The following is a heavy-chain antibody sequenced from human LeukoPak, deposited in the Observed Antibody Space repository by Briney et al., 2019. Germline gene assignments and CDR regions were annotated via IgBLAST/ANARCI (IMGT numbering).Heavy chain of an antibody. D-gene: IGHD2-2*01. CDR2: INSDGSST. Sequence: PGGSLRLSCAASGFTFSAYWMHWVRQAPGKGLVWVSRINSDGSSTSYADSVKGRFTISRDNAKNTLYLQMNSLRAEDTAVYYCARDWVPAAPRTTNWFDPWGQGTLVIVSS. CDR1: GFTFSAYW. CDR3: ARDWVPAAPRTTNWFDP. J-gene: IGHJ5*02. V-gene: IGHV3-74*01.